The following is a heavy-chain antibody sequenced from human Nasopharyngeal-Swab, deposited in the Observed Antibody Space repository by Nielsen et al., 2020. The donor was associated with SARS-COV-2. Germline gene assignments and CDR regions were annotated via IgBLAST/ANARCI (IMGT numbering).Heavy chain of an antibody. CDR3: ARREYCGGDCYSNWFDP. CDR1: GGSISSGAYY. Sequence: SETLSLTCTLSGGSISSGAYYWSWIRQHPGKGLEWIGYIYYSGSTYYNPSLKSRVTISVDTSKNQFSLKLNSVTAADTAVYYCARREYCGGDCYSNWFDPWGQGTLVTVSS. D-gene: IGHD2-21*02. J-gene: IGHJ5*02. V-gene: IGHV4-31*03. CDR2: IYYSGST.